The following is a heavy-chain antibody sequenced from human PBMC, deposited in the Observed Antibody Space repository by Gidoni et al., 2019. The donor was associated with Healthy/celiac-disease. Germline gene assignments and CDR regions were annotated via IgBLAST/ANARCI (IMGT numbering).Heavy chain of an antibody. CDR1: GFTFSSYC. CDR3: ARGPLDIVVVVAARAEGGDVDY. CDR2: ISSSSSYI. Sequence: EVQLVESGGGLVKPGGSLRLSCAASGFTFSSYCMHWVRQAPGKGLEWVSSISSSSSYIYYADSVKGRFTISRDNAKNSLYLQMNSLRAEDTAVYYCARGPLDIVVVVAARAEGGDVDYWGQGTLVTVSS. D-gene: IGHD2-15*01. V-gene: IGHV3-21*01. J-gene: IGHJ4*02.